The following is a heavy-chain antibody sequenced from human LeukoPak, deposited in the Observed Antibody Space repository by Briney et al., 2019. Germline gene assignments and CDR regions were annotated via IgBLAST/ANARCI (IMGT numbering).Heavy chain of an antibody. CDR2: IYYSGSS. CDR3: VRVPRSYYYYYYMDV. CDR1: GGSISGYH. J-gene: IGHJ6*03. Sequence: SETLSLTCTVSGGSISGYHWSWIRQPPGKGLEWLGYIYYSGSSNYNPSLKSRVTMSADTSKNQFSLKLSSVTAADTAVYYCVRVPRSYYYYYYMDVWGKGTTVTVSS. V-gene: IGHV4-59*01.